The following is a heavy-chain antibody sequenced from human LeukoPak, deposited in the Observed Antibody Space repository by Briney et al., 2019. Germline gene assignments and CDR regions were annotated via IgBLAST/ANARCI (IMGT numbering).Heavy chain of an antibody. Sequence: ASVKVSCKASGGTFSSYAISWVRQAPGQGLEWMGRIIPILGIANYAQKFQGRVTITADKSTSTAYVELSSLRSEDTAVYYCARAEGTAMVSGGMDVWGQGTTVTVSS. V-gene: IGHV1-69*04. CDR1: GGTFSSYA. J-gene: IGHJ6*02. CDR2: IIPILGIA. D-gene: IGHD5-18*01. CDR3: ARAEGTAMVSGGMDV.